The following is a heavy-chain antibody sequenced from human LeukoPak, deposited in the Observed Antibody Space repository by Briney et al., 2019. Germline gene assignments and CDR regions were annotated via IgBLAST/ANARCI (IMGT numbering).Heavy chain of an antibody. CDR2: IRGGGDTT. Sequence: GGSLRLSCAASGFTFSNYGMTWVRQAPGKGLEWVSAIRGGGDTTFYADSVKGRFTISRDNSRNTLYLQMNSLRAEDTAIYYCAKKIVTSILGSWYFDLWGCGTLVTVSS. CDR1: GFTFSNYG. CDR3: AKKIVTSILGSWYFDL. J-gene: IGHJ2*01. D-gene: IGHD2-21*02. V-gene: IGHV3-23*01.